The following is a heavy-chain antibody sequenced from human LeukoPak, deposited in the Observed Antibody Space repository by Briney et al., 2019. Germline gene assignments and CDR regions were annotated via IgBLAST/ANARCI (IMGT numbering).Heavy chain of an antibody. CDR3: ARIPDIVVVPAAMGGDDY. CDR1: GYTFTSYY. V-gene: IGHV1-2*02. CDR2: INPNSGGT. Sequence: ASVKVSCKASGYTFTSYYMHWVRQAPGQGLEWMGWINPNSGGTNYAQKFQGRVTMTRDTSISTAYMELSRLRSDDTAVYYCARIPDIVVVPAAMGGDDYWGQGTLVTVSS. J-gene: IGHJ4*02. D-gene: IGHD2-2*01.